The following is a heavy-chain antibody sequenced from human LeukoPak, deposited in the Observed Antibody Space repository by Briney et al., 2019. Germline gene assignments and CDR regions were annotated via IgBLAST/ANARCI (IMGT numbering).Heavy chain of an antibody. Sequence: GGSLRLSCAASGFTFSSYSMNWVRQAPGKGLEWVAVISYDGSNKYYADSVKGRFTISRDNSKNTLYLQMNSLRAEDTAVYYCAKDSGTYYDFWSGYYASWGQGTLVTVSS. V-gene: IGHV3-30*18. D-gene: IGHD3-3*01. J-gene: IGHJ4*02. CDR3: AKDSGTYYDFWSGYYAS. CDR1: GFTFSSYS. CDR2: ISYDGSNK.